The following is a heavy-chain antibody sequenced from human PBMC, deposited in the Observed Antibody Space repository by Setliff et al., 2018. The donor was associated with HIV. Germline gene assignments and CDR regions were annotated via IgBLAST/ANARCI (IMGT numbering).Heavy chain of an antibody. Sequence: LSLTCAVYGGSFSDYYWSWIRQPPGKGLEWIGEINHSGSPTYDPSLKGRVTILVDTSKNQFSLKLSSVTAADTAVYYCARGGSSNWYEGYFDYWGQGTLVTVSS. D-gene: IGHD2-2*01. CDR2: INHSGSP. V-gene: IGHV4-34*01. CDR3: ARGGSSNWYEGYFDY. J-gene: IGHJ4*02. CDR1: GGSFSDYY.